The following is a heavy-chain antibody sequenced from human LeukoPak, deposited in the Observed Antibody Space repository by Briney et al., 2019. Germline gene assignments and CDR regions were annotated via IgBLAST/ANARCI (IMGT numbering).Heavy chain of an antibody. CDR3: ARRYSTGWSSTS. V-gene: IGHV4-39*01. CDR1: GGSISSSSYY. D-gene: IGHD2-2*01. CDR2: IYHSGST. Sequence: SGTLSLTCTVSGGSISSSSYYWGWIRQPPGKGPEWIGTIYHSGSTYYNPSLKSRVTISVDTSKNQLSLNLSSVTAADTAVYYCARRYSTGWSSTSWGQGTLVIVSS. J-gene: IGHJ5*02.